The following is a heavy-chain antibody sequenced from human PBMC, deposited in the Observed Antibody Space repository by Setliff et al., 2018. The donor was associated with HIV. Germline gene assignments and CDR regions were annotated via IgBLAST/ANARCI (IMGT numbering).Heavy chain of an antibody. D-gene: IGHD6-19*01. CDR2: MNPNSGNT. V-gene: IGHV1-8*02. CDR1: GYTFTNSD. Sequence: GPVKVSCKASGYTFTNSDINWVRQATGQGLGWMGWMNPNSGNTGYAQKFQGRVIMTRDTSITTAYMELSSLRSDDTAVYYCARGAWYTSGWYSSRYMDVWGKGTTVTVSS. J-gene: IGHJ6*03. CDR3: ARGAWYTSGWYSSRYMDV.